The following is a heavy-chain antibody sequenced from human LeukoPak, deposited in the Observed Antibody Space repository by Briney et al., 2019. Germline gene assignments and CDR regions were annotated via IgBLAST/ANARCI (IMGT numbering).Heavy chain of an antibody. CDR1: GGSISSSSYY. CDR3: ASLNYDCSGDAFDI. D-gene: IGHD3-22*01. Sequence: SETLSLTCTVSGGSISSSSYYWGWIRQPPGKGLEWIGSIYYSGSTYYNPSLKSRVTISVDTSKNQFSLKLSSVTAADTAVYYCASLNYDCSGDAFDIWGQGTMVTVSS. V-gene: IGHV4-39*01. CDR2: IYYSGST. J-gene: IGHJ3*02.